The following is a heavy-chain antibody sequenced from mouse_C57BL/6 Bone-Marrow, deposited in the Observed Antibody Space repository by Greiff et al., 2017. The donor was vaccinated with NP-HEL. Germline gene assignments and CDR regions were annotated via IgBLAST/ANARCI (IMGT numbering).Heavy chain of an antibody. CDR2: IYPRSGNT. Sequence: LVESGAELARPGASVKLSCKASGYTFTSYGISWVKQRTGQGLEWIGEIYPRSGNTYYNEKFKGKATLTADKSSSTAYMELRSLTSEDSAVYFCARGSQYYGSSLIGYWGQGTTLSVSS. V-gene: IGHV1-81*01. CDR1: GYTFTSYG. CDR3: ARGSQYYGSSLIGY. D-gene: IGHD1-1*01. J-gene: IGHJ2*01.